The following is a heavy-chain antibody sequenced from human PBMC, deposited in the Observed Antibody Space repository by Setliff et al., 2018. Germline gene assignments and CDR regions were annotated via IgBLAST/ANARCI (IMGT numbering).Heavy chain of an antibody. J-gene: IGHJ3*02. CDR3: ARDRISRYYDSGAHAFDI. D-gene: IGHD3-22*01. Sequence: SSETLSLSCVVSGFNFSNYWMSWVRQVPGKGLEWVANIKQDGSEKFYLDSVKGRFTISRDNAKNSLYLQMNSLRAEDTAVYYCARDRISRYYDSGAHAFDIWGQGTMVTVSS. CDR1: GFNFSNYW. V-gene: IGHV3-7*03. CDR2: IKQDGSEK.